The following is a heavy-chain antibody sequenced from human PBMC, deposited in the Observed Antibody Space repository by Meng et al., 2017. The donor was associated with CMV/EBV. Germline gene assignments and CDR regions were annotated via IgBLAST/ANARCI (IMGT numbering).Heavy chain of an antibody. J-gene: IGHJ5*02. D-gene: IGHD3-3*01. Sequence: SGPTLVKPTQTLTLTCTFSGFSLSTSGVGVGWIRQPPGKALEWLALIYWNDDKRYSPSLKSRLTITKDTSKNQVVLTMTNMDPVDTATYYCAHLPVPCYDFWSGLNWFDPWGQGTLVTVSS. V-gene: IGHV2-5*01. CDR2: IYWNDDK. CDR1: GFSLSTSGVG. CDR3: AHLPVPCYDFWSGLNWFDP.